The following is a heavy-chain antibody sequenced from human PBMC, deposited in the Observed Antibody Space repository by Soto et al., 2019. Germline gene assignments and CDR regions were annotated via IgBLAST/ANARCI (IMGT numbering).Heavy chain of an antibody. J-gene: IGHJ5*02. V-gene: IGHV3-11*01. D-gene: IGHD4-4*01. CDR3: AGFKEGNILGLRWLGP. Sequence: PGGCLRLACAACGVGFHGSAMDGIRQAHGKGLEWISYISDTGRTIPYADSVKGRFISSRDNSKNSLYLQMNDLRADDTAVYYCAGFKEGNILGLRWLGPWGQGTRVTVSS. CDR2: ISDTGRTI. CDR1: GVGFHGSA.